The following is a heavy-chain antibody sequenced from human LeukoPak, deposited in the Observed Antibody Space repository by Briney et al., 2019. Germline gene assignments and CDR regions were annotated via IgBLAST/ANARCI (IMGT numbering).Heavy chain of an antibody. V-gene: IGHV3-30-3*01. J-gene: IGHJ4*02. CDR1: GFIFSSYT. CDR2: ISYDGSSQ. CDR3: ASSLGGNYPYFGD. Sequence: PGRSERLSCAASGFIFSSYTMHWVRQAPGKGLEWVALISYDGSSQDYADSVKGRFTISRDNSKNTLFLQMNSLKAEDTAVFYCASSLGGNYPYFGDWGQGALATVSS. D-gene: IGHD4-23*01.